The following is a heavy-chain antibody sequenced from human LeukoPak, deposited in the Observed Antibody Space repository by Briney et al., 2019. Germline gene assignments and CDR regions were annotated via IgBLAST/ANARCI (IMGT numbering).Heavy chain of an antibody. CDR2: ITGSGDNT. V-gene: IGHV3-23*01. D-gene: IGHD1-26*01. Sequence: PGGSLRLSCAASGFTFSNYAMSWVRQAPGKGLEWVSAITGSGDNTYNADSVKGRFTISRDNSKNTLYLQMNSLRADDTAVYYCAREQPFDYWGQGTLVTVSS. CDR3: AREQPFDY. J-gene: IGHJ4*02. CDR1: GFTFSNYA.